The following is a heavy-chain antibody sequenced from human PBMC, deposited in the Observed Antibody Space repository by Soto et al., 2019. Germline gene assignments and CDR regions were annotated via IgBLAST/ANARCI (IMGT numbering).Heavy chain of an antibody. V-gene: IGHV3-30*18. CDR2: ISYDGSNK. Sequence: GGSLRLSCAASGFTFSSYGMHWVRQAPGKGLEWVAVISYDGSNKYYADSVKGRFTISRDNSKNTLYLQMNSLRAEDTAVYYCAKIQNYYGSGSYSDYFDYWGQGTLVTVSS. CDR1: GFTFSSYG. CDR3: AKIQNYYGSGSYSDYFDY. D-gene: IGHD3-10*01. J-gene: IGHJ4*02.